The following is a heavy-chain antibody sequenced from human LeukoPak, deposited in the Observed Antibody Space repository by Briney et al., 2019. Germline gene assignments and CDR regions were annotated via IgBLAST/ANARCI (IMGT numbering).Heavy chain of an antibody. Sequence: GGSLRLSCTASGLTFSTSGFNWVRQTPGKGLEWVASIGPTGSDRYHADSIKGRFTISRDNANNFLYLQMNSLRAEDTAVYYCATETNGRHYDYWGQGTLLTVSS. V-gene: IGHV3-21*06. CDR2: IGPTGSDR. CDR3: ATETNGRHYDY. D-gene: IGHD1-14*01. J-gene: IGHJ4*02. CDR1: GLTFSTSG.